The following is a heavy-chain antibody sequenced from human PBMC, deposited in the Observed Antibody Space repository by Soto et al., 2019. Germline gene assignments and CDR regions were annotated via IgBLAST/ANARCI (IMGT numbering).Heavy chain of an antibody. J-gene: IGHJ4*02. Sequence: PLRLSCAASGCTFRNYAISWVSQAPGKGLEWVSLVSATAGTTYYTDSVKGRFTISRDNSRNTVYLQMNSLRADDTAVYYCAKDRLAGGFDYCGQGTLVTVSS. V-gene: IGHV3-23*01. D-gene: IGHD3-16*01. CDR2: VSATAGTT. CDR1: GCTFRNYA. CDR3: AKDRLAGGFDY.